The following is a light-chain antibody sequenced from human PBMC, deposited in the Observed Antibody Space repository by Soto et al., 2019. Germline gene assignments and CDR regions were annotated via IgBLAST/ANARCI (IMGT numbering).Light chain of an antibody. J-gene: IGKJ2*01. CDR2: GAS. CDR3: QDYCNSPYN. V-gene: IGKV3-20*01. CDR1: QSVRNNL. Sequence: SVLTQSPGTLSLSPGERATLSCRASQSVRNNLLACYQHKPGRAPRLLIYGASSRPGGIPDKFSGSGSGTDFTLTISSLEPEDFAVDYDQDYCNSPYNLGQGTKLESK.